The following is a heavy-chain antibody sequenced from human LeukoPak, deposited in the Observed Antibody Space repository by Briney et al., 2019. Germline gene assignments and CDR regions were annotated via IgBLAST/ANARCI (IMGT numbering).Heavy chain of an antibody. CDR3: ARSDSGSYYGYYYYMDV. CDR1: GGSFSGYY. Sequence: SETLSLTCAVYGGSFSGYYWSWIRQPAGKGLEWIGRIYTSGSTDYNSSLKSRVTMSVDTSKNQFSLKLSSVTAADTAVYYCARSDSGSYYGYYYYMDVWGKGTTVTISS. D-gene: IGHD3-10*01. CDR2: IYTSGST. J-gene: IGHJ6*03. V-gene: IGHV4-59*10.